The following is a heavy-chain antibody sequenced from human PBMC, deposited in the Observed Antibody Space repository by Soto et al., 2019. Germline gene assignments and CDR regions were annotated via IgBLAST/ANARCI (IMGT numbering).Heavy chain of an antibody. CDR3: VKDLHPARDRYHYGGDY. Sequence: QVQLVESGGGVVQPGTSLRLSCAASGFSFSTYGMHWVRQAPGKGLEWVAIISYDGVGKFYADSVKGRLTVPRDNSKNTLDLQLSNLRAEDTAVYYCVKDLHPARDRYHYGGDYWGQGTLVTVSS. J-gene: IGHJ4*02. CDR1: GFSFSTYG. CDR2: ISYDGVGK. D-gene: IGHD5-12*01. V-gene: IGHV3-30*18.